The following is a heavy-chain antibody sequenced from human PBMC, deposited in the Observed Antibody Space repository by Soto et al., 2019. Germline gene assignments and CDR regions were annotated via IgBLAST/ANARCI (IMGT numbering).Heavy chain of an antibody. J-gene: IGHJ5*02. CDR2: ITAYYGNT. CDR3: ARVGPIPMVRARGGFDP. V-gene: IGHV1-18*01. Sequence: QVQLVQSGAEVKKPGASVKVSYKASGYTFTNYDITWVRQAPGQGLEWMGWITAYYGNTDYAQKFQGRVTMTTDTSTSTAYMELRSLRSDDTAVYYCARVGPIPMVRARGGFDPWGQGTLVTVSS. CDR1: GYTFTNYD. D-gene: IGHD3-10*01.